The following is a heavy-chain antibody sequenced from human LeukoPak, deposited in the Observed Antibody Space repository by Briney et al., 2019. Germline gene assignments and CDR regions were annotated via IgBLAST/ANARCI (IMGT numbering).Heavy chain of an antibody. D-gene: IGHD1-26*01. V-gene: IGHV3-7*01. CDR2: MKRDGSET. CDR1: GFTLSSCW. CDR3: ARDHTEPTIIWHY. Sequence: PGGFLRLSCVASGFTLSSCWVSWVRQAPGKGLEGLANMKRDGSETHYVESVEGGFTISRDSDKNSLYLQMSSPSAEDTAVYYCARDHTEPTIIWHYWGPGTLVTVPS. J-gene: IGHJ4*02.